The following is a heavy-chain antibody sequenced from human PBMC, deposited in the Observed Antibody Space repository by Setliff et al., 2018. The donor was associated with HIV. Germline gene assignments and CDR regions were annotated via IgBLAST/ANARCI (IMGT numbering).Heavy chain of an antibody. CDR2: ISHSGST. J-gene: IGHJ5*01. CDR3: ARGGAVSADFDS. D-gene: IGHD3-16*01. CDR1: GGSFSAYH. V-gene: IGHV4-34*01. Sequence: SETLSLTCAVYGGSFSAYHWTWIRQPPGRGLEWIGEISHSGSTNYNPSLKSRVTLSIDTSKNQFSLKLSSVTAADAAVYFCARGGAVSADFDSWGQGTLVTVSS.